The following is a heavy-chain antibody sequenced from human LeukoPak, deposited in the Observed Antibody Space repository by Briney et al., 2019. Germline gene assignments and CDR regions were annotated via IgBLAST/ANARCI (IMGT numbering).Heavy chain of an antibody. Sequence: PSETLSLTCAVSGGSISSGGYSWSWIRQPPGKGLEWIGYIYHSGSTYYDPSLRSRVTISVDRPKNQFSLKLSSVTAADTAVYYCATQPTVTQGDWFDPWGQGTLVTVSS. CDR2: IYHSGST. D-gene: IGHD4-17*01. CDR1: GGSISSGGYS. CDR3: ATQPTVTQGDWFDP. V-gene: IGHV4-30-2*01. J-gene: IGHJ5*02.